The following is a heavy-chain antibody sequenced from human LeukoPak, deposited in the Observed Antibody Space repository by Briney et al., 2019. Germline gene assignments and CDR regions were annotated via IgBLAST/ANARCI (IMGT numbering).Heavy chain of an antibody. D-gene: IGHD2-21*02. CDR3: APVPSYCGGDCYSDY. CDR1: DGSISSYY. Sequence: SETLSLACTVSDGSISSYYWSWIRQPPGKGLEWIGEINHSGSTNYNPSLKSRVTISVDTSKNQFSLKLSSVTAADTAVYYCAPVPSYCGGDCYSDYWGQGTLVTVSS. J-gene: IGHJ4*02. V-gene: IGHV4-34*01. CDR2: INHSGST.